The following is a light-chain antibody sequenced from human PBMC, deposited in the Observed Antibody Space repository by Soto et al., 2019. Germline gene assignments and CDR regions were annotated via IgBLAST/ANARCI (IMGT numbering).Light chain of an antibody. J-gene: IGKJ4*01. Sequence: EVVLTQSPATLSLSPGERATLSCKASQSVRTFLAWYQQKPGQAPRLLIYDASNRAAGMPARFSGSGSGTDFTLTISSLGPEDSAVYYCQQRYNWPPLTFGGGTKVEI. CDR3: QQRYNWPPLT. CDR2: DAS. V-gene: IGKV3-11*01. CDR1: QSVRTF.